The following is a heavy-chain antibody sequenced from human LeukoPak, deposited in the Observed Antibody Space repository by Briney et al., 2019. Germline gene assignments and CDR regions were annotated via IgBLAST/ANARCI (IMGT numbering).Heavy chain of an antibody. J-gene: IGHJ4*02. Sequence: GGSLRLSCAASGFTFSSYAMSWVRQAPGKGLEWVSAISGSGGSTYYADSVKGRFTISRDNSKNTLYLQMNSLRAEDTAVYYCAKDKTGFWSRGPFDYWGQGTLVTVSS. CDR2: ISGSGGST. D-gene: IGHD3-3*01. CDR1: GFTFSSYA. CDR3: AKDKTGFWSRGPFDY. V-gene: IGHV3-23*01.